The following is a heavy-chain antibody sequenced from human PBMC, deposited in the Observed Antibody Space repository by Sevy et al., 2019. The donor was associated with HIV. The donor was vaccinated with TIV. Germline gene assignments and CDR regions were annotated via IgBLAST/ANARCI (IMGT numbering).Heavy chain of an antibody. CDR1: GASFIIAN. V-gene: IGHV4-59*08. J-gene: IGHJ3*02. CDR3: ARRNDFAI. Sequence: SETLSLTCTVPGASFIIANWIWFGRPPGRDLEGIGYAYYIGGPNYNPSLKNQLTISVDRTKNQCSLKLTSVTAADTAVYYCARRNDFAIWGQGTMVTVSS. CDR2: AYYIGGP.